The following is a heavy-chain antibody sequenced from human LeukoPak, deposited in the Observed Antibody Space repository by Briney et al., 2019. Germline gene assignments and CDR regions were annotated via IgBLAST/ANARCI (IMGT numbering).Heavy chain of an antibody. CDR2: IWFDGSNT. J-gene: IGHJ4*02. Sequence: GGSLRLSCAASGFTFNNYGMHWVRQAPGKGLEWVGVIWFDGSNTQYADSVKGRFTIARDNSKNTLYLQMNSLRVEDTAIYYCAKGQELDDGVFDSWGQGTLVTVSS. CDR1: GFTFNNYG. D-gene: IGHD1-1*01. CDR3: AKGQELDDGVFDS. V-gene: IGHV3-33*06.